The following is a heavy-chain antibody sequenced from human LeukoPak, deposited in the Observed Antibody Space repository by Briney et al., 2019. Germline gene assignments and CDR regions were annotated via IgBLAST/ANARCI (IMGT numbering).Heavy chain of an antibody. CDR1: GYSISSGYY. V-gene: IGHV4-38-2*02. Sequence: SETLSLTCTVSGYSISSGYYWGWIRQPPGKGLEWIGSIYHSGSTYYNPSLKSRVTISVDTSKNQFSLKLSSVTAADTAVYYCGREIGGNYGDYWGQGTLVTVSS. D-gene: IGHD2/OR15-2a*01. CDR2: IYHSGST. CDR3: GREIGGNYGDY. J-gene: IGHJ4*02.